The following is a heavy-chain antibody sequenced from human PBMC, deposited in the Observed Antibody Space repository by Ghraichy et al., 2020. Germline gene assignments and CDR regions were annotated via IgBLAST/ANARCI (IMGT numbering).Heavy chain of an antibody. V-gene: IGHV3-30*04. CDR1: GFTFSSYA. J-gene: IGHJ6*03. CDR3: ARDRESSSSYYYYYYLDV. CDR2: ISYDGSNK. Sequence: LSLTCAASGFTFSSYAMHWVCQAPGKGLGWVAVISYDGSNKYYADYVKGRFTISRDNSKNTLYLKMNSLRAEDTAVYYCARDRESSSSYYYYYYLDVWGKGTTVTVSS. D-gene: IGHD6-6*01.